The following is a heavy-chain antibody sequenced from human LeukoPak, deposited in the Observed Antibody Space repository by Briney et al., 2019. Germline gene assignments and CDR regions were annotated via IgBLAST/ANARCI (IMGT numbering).Heavy chain of an antibody. CDR2: IYYSGST. D-gene: IGHD3-22*01. CDR1: GGSISSSSYY. CDR3: ARHPSGYYDSSGSLADY. V-gene: IGHV4-39*01. Sequence: SETLSLTCTVSGGSISSSSYYWGWIRQPPGKGLEWIGSIYYSGSTYYNPSLKSRVTISVDTSKNQFSLKLSSVTAADTAVYYCARHPSGYYDSSGSLADYWGQGTLVTVS. J-gene: IGHJ4*02.